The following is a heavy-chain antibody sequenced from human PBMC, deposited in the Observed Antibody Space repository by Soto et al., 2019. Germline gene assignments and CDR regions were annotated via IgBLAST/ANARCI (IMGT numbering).Heavy chain of an antibody. V-gene: IGHV1-18*04. CDR2: INPYNGNT. J-gene: IGHJ4*01. CDR1: GYSFSSYG. CDR3: AREPGADPFDY. Sequence: ASVKVSCKASGYSFSSYGVSWVRQAPGQGLEWIGWINPYNGNTLNAQNLQGRVTLTTDTSTSTAYMELRSLRSDDTAIYYCAREPGADPFDYWGHGTLVTVSS.